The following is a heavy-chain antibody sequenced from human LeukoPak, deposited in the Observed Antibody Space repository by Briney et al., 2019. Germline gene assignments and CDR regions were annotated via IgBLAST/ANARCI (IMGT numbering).Heavy chain of an antibody. CDR3: AKSINYYYDSSGYYRAFDI. V-gene: IGHV3-23*01. Sequence: GGSLRLSCAASGFTFSSYAMSWVRHAPGEWREWVAAISGSGGSTYYADSVKGRFTISRDNSKNTLYLQMNSLRAEDAAVYYCAKSINYYYDSSGYYRAFDIWGQGTMVTVSS. D-gene: IGHD3-22*01. CDR1: GFTFSSYA. CDR2: ISGSGGST. J-gene: IGHJ3*02.